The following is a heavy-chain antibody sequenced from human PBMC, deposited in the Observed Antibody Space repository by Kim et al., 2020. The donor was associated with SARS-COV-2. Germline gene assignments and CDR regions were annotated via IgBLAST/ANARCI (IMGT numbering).Heavy chain of an antibody. V-gene: IGHV4-39*07. Sequence: SETLSLTCTVSGGSISSSSYYWGWIRQPPGKGLEWIGSIYYSGSTYYNPSLKSRVTISVDTSKNQFSLKLSSVTAADTAVYYCARDGDHDILTGYGWFDPWGQGTLVTVSS. J-gene: IGHJ5*01. CDR1: GGSISSSSYY. D-gene: IGHD3-9*01. CDR3: ARDGDHDILTGYGWFDP. CDR2: IYYSGST.